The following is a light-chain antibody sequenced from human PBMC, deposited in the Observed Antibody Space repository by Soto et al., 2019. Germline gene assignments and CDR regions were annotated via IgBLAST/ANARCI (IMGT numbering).Light chain of an antibody. CDR3: VLYMGGGISV. J-gene: IGLJ7*01. V-gene: IGLV8-61*01. CDR2: STN. CDR1: SGSVSTGYY. Sequence: QAVVTQEPSFSVSPGGTVTLPCGLSSGSVSTGYYPSWYQQTPGQAPRTLIYSTNTRSSGVPDRFSGSILGNKAALTITGAQADDESDYYCVLYMGGGISVFGGGTQLTVL.